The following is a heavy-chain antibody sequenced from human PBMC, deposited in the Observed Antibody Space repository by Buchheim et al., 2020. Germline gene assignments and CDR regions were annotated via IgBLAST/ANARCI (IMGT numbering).Heavy chain of an antibody. CDR2: INTGNGDT. Sequence: QVQLVQSGPEVKEPGASVKVSCKTSGYTFSSNGVAWVRQAPGQGLEWMGWINTGNGDTTYAHNLQGRLTMTKDASTTTVYMELRSLRSDDTAVYYCARDVSGDYDTWGQGTL. CDR1: GYTFSSNG. D-gene: IGHD7-27*01. J-gene: IGHJ5*02. CDR3: ARDVSGDYDT. V-gene: IGHV1-18*01.